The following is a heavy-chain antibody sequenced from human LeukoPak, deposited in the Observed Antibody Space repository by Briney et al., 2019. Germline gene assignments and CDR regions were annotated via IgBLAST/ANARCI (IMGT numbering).Heavy chain of an antibody. Sequence: GESLRISCKGSGYSFTSYWIIWVRQMPGKGLEWMGTIDPTDSYSKYSPSFQGHVTISADKSISTAYLQWSSLKASDTAMYYCARPDRDGYNWQTFDYWGQGTLVTVSS. V-gene: IGHV5-10-1*01. CDR1: GYSFTSYW. CDR2: IDPTDSYS. J-gene: IGHJ4*02. D-gene: IGHD5-24*01. CDR3: ARPDRDGYNWQTFDY.